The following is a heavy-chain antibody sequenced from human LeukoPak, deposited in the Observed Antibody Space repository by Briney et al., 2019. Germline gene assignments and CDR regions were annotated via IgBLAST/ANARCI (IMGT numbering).Heavy chain of an antibody. J-gene: IGHJ5*02. V-gene: IGHV4-34*01. Sequence: PSETLSLTCAVYGGSFSGYYWSWIRQPPGKGLEWIGEINHSGSTNYNPSLKSRVTISVETSKNQFSLKLSSVTAADTAVYYCARAQWLRRNWFDPWGQGTLVTVSS. CDR3: ARAQWLRRNWFDP. CDR2: INHSGST. CDR1: GGSFSGYY. D-gene: IGHD5-12*01.